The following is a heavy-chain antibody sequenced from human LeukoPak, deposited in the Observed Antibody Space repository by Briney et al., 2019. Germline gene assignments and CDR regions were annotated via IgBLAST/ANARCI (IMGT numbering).Heavy chain of an antibody. CDR1: GFTFSSYA. V-gene: IGHV3-23*01. CDR2: ISGSGGST. CDR3: AKDRQGRYFDWLLPPYYFDY. J-gene: IGHJ4*02. Sequence: GGSLRLSCAASGFTFSSYAMSWVRQAPGKGLGWVSAISGSGGSTYYADSVKGRFTISRDNSKNTLYLQMNSLRAEDTAVYYCAKDRQGRYFDWLLPPYYFDYWGQGTLVTVSS. D-gene: IGHD3-9*01.